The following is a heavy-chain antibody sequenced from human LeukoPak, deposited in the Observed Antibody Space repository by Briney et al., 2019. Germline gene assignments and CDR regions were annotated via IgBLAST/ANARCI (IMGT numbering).Heavy chain of an antibody. V-gene: IGHV3-23*01. CDR2: ISGSGDST. CDR1: GFTFSSYA. J-gene: IGHJ4*02. D-gene: IGHD6-13*01. Sequence: GGSLRLSCAASGFTFSSYAMSWVRQAPGKGLEWVSAISGSGDSTYYGDSVKGRFTISRDNSKDTLYLQMNSLRAEDTAVYYCAKTRPLDSSSWSHGDYWGQGTLVTVSS. CDR3: AKTRPLDSSSWSHGDY.